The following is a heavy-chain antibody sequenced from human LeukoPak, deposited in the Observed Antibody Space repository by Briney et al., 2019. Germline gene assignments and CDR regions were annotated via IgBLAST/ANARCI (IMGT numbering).Heavy chain of an antibody. J-gene: IGHJ4*02. V-gene: IGHV3-48*03. D-gene: IGHD3-3*01. CDR3: ARETIYDFRSDYHIDY. Sequence: PGGSLRLSCTASGFTFSSSEMNWVRQAPGKGLEWVSYINSNGDFKYYADSVKGRFTISRDNAKNSLYLQMNSLRAEDTAVYYCARETIYDFRSDYHIDYWGQGTLVTVSS. CDR2: INSNGDFK. CDR1: GFTFSSSE.